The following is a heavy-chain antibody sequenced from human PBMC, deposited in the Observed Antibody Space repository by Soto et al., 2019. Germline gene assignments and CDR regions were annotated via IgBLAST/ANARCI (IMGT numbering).Heavy chain of an antibody. Sequence: EVQLLESGGGLVQFGGSLRLSCAASGFTFNNYGVGWVRQAPGKGLEWVSTISASGGNIYYADSVKGRFTISRDTSKNTLYLQMDSLRAEDTAVYYCTRVLWGFPMDVWGQGTTVTVSS. D-gene: IGHD3-16*01. CDR2: ISASGGNI. CDR1: GFTFNNYG. V-gene: IGHV3-23*01. J-gene: IGHJ6*02. CDR3: TRVLWGFPMDV.